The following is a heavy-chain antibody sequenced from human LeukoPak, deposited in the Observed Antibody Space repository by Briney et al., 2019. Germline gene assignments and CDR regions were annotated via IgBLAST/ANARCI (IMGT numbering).Heavy chain of an antibody. Sequence: TGRSLRLSRAASGFTFRNCLMNWVRQAPGKGLEWVSFISSTGGTIYYADSVKGRFTVSRDNGENSLFLQMNSLRAEDTAVYYCAVPRVDDAFDIWGQGTMVTVSS. V-gene: IGHV3-48*01. CDR1: GFTFRNCL. CDR2: ISSTGGTI. J-gene: IGHJ3*02. CDR3: AVPRVDDAFDI.